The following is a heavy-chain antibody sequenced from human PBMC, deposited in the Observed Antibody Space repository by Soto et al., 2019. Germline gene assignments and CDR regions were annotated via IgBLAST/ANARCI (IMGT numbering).Heavy chain of an antibody. J-gene: IGHJ6*02. V-gene: IGHV3-13*01. CDR1: GFTFSSYD. Sequence: GGSLRLSCAASGFTFSSYDMHWVRQATGKGLEWVSAIGTAGDTYYPGSVKGRFTISRENAKNSLYLQMNSLRAGDTAVYYCARASPHFGMDVWGQGTKVTVSS. D-gene: IGHD3-3*02. CDR3: ARASPHFGMDV. CDR2: IGTAGDT.